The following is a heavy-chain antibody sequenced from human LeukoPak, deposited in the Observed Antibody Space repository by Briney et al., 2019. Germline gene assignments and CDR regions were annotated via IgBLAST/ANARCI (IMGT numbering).Heavy chain of an antibody. CDR1: GGSFSGYY. Sequence: PETLSLTCAVYGGSFSGYYWSWIRQPPGKGLEWIGEINHSGSTNYNPSLKSRVTISVDTSKNQFSLKLSSVTAADTAVYYCARGAGTFDAFDIWGQGTMVTVSS. CDR3: ARGAGTFDAFDI. D-gene: IGHD3-10*01. J-gene: IGHJ3*02. V-gene: IGHV4-34*01. CDR2: INHSGST.